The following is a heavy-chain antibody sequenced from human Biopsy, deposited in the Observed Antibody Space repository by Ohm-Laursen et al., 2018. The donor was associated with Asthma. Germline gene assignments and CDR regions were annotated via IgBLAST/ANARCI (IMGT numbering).Heavy chain of an antibody. CDR2: INPFGGSS. D-gene: IGHD2-2*01. Sequence: SVKVSCKASGYPLTSYYMHWVRQAPGHGLEWMGMINPFGGSSNFAQKFQGRLTMTRDTSTRTVYMELSSLRSEDTAVYYCAREATSGEVPFGYFYALDVWGEGTTVTVSS. V-gene: IGHV1-46*01. CDR3: AREATSGEVPFGYFYALDV. J-gene: IGHJ6*04. CDR1: GYPLTSYY.